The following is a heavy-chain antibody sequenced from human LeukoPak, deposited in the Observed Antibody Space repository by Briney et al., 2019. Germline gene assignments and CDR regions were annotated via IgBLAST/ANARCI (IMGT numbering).Heavy chain of an antibody. Sequence: GPCLRPSRAAAGFTVTASSTYWVSQAPGDWLGWVSYIVRSRSTTYYAGSVKGRFTISRDNAKNSVYLQMNSLRAEDTAIYYCACGYSGNDFFYFDHGGQGTLVTVSS. CDR1: GFTVTASS. V-gene: IGHV3-48*01. CDR2: IVRSRSTT. D-gene: IGHD5-12*01. CDR3: ACGYSGNDFFYFDH. J-gene: IGHJ4*02.